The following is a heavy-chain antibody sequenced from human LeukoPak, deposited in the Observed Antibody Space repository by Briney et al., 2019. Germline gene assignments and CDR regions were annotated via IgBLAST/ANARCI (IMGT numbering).Heavy chain of an antibody. J-gene: IGHJ3*02. Sequence: SETLPLTCAVYGGSFSGYYWSWIRQPPGKGLEWIGEINHSGSTNYNPSLKSRVTISVDTSKNQFSLKLSSVTAADTAVYYCARAQPYSSGWYDAFDIWGQGTMVTVSS. CDR3: ARAQPYSSGWYDAFDI. CDR2: INHSGST. D-gene: IGHD6-19*01. CDR1: GGSFSGYY. V-gene: IGHV4-34*01.